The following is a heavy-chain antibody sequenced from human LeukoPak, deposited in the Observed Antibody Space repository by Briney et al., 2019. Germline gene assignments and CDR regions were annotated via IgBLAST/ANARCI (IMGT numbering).Heavy chain of an antibody. CDR2: INPNSGGT. J-gene: IGHJ6*03. V-gene: IGHV1-2*02. CDR3: ARDFSGSGSYYIYYYYMDV. D-gene: IGHD3-10*01. CDR1: GYTFTGYY. Sequence: GASVKVSCKASGYTFTGYYMHWVRQAPGQGLEWMGWINPNSGGTNYAQKFQGRVTMTRDTSISTACMELSRLRSDDTAVYYCARDFSGSGSYYIYYYYMDVWGKGTTVTISS.